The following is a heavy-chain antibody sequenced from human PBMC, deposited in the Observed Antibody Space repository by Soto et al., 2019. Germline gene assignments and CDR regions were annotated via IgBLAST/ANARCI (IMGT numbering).Heavy chain of an antibody. CDR2: IIPIFGTA. CDR1: GGTFSSYA. CDR3: ARAPKYSAYVGFDY. V-gene: IGHV1-69*13. D-gene: IGHD5-12*01. J-gene: IGHJ4*02. Sequence: ASVKVSCKASGGTFSSYAISWVRQAPGQGLEWMGGIIPIFGTANYAQKFQGRVTITADESTSTAYMELSSLRSEDTAVYYCARAPKYSAYVGFDYCGQRNLLTVSS.